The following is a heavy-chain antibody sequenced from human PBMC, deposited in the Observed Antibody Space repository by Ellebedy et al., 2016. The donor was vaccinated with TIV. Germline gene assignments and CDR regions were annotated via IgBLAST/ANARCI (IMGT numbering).Heavy chain of an antibody. CDR1: GLTVTDAY. V-gene: IGHV3-15*01. D-gene: IGHD3-16*01. CDR3: TPHWGFNF. CDR2: ITPKSEGGTG. J-gene: IGHJ3*01. Sequence: GGSLRLSXVASGLTVTDAYMYWVRQAPAKGLEWIGRITPKSEGGTGDYAAPVRGRFTVSRDESLNTLYLDMRSLKIEDTGTYYCTPHWGFNFWGQGTVVTVSS.